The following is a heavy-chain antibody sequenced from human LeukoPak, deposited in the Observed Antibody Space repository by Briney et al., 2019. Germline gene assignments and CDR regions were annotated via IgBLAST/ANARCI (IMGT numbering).Heavy chain of an antibody. Sequence: PSQTLSLTCTVSGGAISSGDYYWSWIRQHPGKGLEFIGDIYYSGSTYYNPSLKSRVAISLDTSRDQFSLKLNSVTAADTAVYYCARAKAGGYYDSTGYYVTWGRGTLVTVSS. D-gene: IGHD3-22*01. CDR3: ARAKAGGYYDSTGYYVT. V-gene: IGHV4-31*03. J-gene: IGHJ5*02. CDR2: IYYSGST. CDR1: GGAISSGDYY.